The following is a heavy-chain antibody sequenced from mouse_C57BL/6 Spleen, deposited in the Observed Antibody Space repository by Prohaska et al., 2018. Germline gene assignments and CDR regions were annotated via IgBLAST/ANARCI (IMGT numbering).Heavy chain of an antibody. D-gene: IGHD1-1*01. V-gene: IGHV1-52*01. Sequence: QVQLQQPGAELVRPGSSVKLSCKASGYTFTSYWLHWVKQRPIQGLEWIGNIDPSDSETHYNQKFKDKATLTVDKSSSTAYMQLSSLTSEDSAVDYCAKGDYGSSYDYWGQGTTLTGSS. J-gene: IGHJ2*01. CDR3: AKGDYGSSYDY. CDR2: IDPSDSET. CDR1: GYTFTSYW.